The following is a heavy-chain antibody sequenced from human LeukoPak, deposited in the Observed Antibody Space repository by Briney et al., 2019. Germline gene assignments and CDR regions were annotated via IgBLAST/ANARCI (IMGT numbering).Heavy chain of an antibody. CDR1: GYTFTGYY. CDR3: ARGPYVVQWGVYYMYV. V-gene: IGHV1-2*02. J-gene: IGHJ6*03. CDR2: INPNSGGT. D-gene: IGHD2-2*01. Sequence: ASVTLSSKGSGYTFTGYYMHWVRQTPGEGLELMGWINPNSGGTNYAQKFQGRVTMTRGTSISTAYMDLSRLKSDDTAVYYCARGPYVVQWGVYYMYVWGIGTTVTVSS.